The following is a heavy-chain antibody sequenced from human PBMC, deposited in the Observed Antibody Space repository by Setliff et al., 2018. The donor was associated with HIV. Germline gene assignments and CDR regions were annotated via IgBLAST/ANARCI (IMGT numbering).Heavy chain of an antibody. V-gene: IGHV3-13*01. CDR2: IGTGGDT. J-gene: IGHJ4*02. Sequence: GGSLRLSCATSGFTFSPYAIHWVRQAAGQGLEWVSAIGTGGDTYYVDSVKGRFTISRDNARNSLYLQMNNLGAGDTAVYYCARESPLSHFDYWGQGILVTVSS. CDR3: ARESPLSHFDY. CDR1: GFTFSPYA.